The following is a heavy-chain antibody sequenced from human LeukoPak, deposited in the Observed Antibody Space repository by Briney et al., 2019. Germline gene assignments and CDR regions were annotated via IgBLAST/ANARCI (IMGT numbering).Heavy chain of an antibody. CDR2: MNPNSGNT. J-gene: IGHJ6*02. V-gene: IGHV1-8*01. Sequence: ASVKVSCKASGYTFTSYDINWVRQATGQGLEWMGWMNPNSGNTGYAQKFQGRVTMTRNTSISTAYMVLSSLRSEDTAVYYCARNSMVRGVILGYYYYGMDVWGQGTTVTVSS. CDR1: GYTFTSYD. CDR3: ARNSMVRGVILGYYYYGMDV. D-gene: IGHD3-10*01.